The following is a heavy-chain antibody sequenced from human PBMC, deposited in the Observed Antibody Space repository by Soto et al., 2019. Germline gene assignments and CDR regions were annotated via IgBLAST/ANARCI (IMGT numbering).Heavy chain of an antibody. CDR2: FDPEDGET. D-gene: IGHD3-9*01. CDR1: GYTLTELS. Sequence: ASVKVSCKVSGYTLTELSMHWVRQAPGKGLEWMGGFDPEDGETIYAQKFQGRVTMTEDTSTDTAYMELSSLRSEDTAVYYCATDSVSYDILTGHRPLDYWGQGTLVTVSS. V-gene: IGHV1-24*01. J-gene: IGHJ4*02. CDR3: ATDSVSYDILTGHRPLDY.